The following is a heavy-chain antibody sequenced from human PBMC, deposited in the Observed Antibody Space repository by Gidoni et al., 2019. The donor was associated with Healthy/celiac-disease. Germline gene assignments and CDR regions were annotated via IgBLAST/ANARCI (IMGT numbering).Heavy chain of an antibody. CDR3: ARGGDCGGDCYSYYFDY. D-gene: IGHD2-21*02. V-gene: IGHV3-53*01. J-gene: IGHJ4*02. CDR1: GFTVSSNY. Sequence: EVQLVESGGGLIQPGGSLRLSCAASGFTVSSNYMSWVRQAPGKGLEWVSVIYSGGSTYYADSVKGRFTISRDNSKNTLYLQMNSLRAEDTAVYYCARGGDCGGDCYSYYFDYWGQGTLVTVSS. CDR2: IYSGGST.